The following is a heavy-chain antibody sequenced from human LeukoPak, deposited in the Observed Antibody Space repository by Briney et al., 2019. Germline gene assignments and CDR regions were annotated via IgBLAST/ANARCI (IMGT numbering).Heavy chain of an antibody. D-gene: IGHD4-23*01. V-gene: IGHV4-59*01. CDR2: VHFSGTT. CDR1: GGSITGYY. Sequence: SETLSLTCTVSGGSITGYYWSWIRQPPGRGLEWIGYVHFSGTTSFNPSLKSRVTISVDTSKNQFSLRLSSVTAADTAVYYCARGRWATYYYYGMDVWGQGTTVTVSS. CDR3: ARGRWATYYYYGMDV. J-gene: IGHJ6*02.